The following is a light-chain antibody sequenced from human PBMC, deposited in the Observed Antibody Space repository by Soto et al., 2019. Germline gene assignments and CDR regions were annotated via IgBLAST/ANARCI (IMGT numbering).Light chain of an antibody. CDR2: HAS. J-gene: IGKJ4*02. CDR1: QSVSSY. Sequence: EIVLTQSPATLSLSPGERATLSCRSSQSVSSYLAWYQQKPGQAPRLLIYHASNRATGIPARFSGSGSGTAFALAMSSLEPEDFAVYYCQERSNWPLAFGGGTVVEI. CDR3: QERSNWPLA. V-gene: IGKV3-11*01.